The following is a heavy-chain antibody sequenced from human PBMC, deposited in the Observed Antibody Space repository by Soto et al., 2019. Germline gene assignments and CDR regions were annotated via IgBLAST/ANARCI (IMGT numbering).Heavy chain of an antibody. CDR2: IYYSGST. D-gene: IGHD3-10*01. V-gene: IGHV4-59*08. CDR3: ARLIPYGSGSSYYYYYYYMDV. Sequence: SETLSLTCTVSGGSISSYYWSWIRQPPGKGLEWIGYIYYSGSTNYNPSLKSRVTISVDTSKNQFSLKLSSVTAADTAVYYCARLIPYGSGSSYYYYYYYMDVWGKGTTVTVSS. J-gene: IGHJ6*03. CDR1: GGSISSYY.